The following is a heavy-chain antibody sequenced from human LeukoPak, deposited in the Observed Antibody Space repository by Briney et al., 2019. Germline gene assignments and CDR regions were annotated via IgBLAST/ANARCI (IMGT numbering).Heavy chain of an antibody. Sequence: GGSLRLSCAASGFTFSHYAMYWVRQAPGKGLVWVALISYDGSEQHYADSVKGRFTISRDSPKNTLYLQMNTLRPEDTAVYYCARERTGFYAEYWGQGTLVTVSS. CDR1: GFTFSHYA. CDR2: ISYDGSEQ. J-gene: IGHJ4*02. D-gene: IGHD3/OR15-3a*01. V-gene: IGHV3-30*04. CDR3: ARERTGFYAEY.